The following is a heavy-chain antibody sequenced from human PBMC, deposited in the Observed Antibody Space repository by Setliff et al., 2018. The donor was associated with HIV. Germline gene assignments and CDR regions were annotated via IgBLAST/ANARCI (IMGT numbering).Heavy chain of an antibody. CDR3: ARVPRITTLRNAFDI. D-gene: IGHD3-3*01. Sequence: SETLSLTCSVSGGSVNSYHWSWIRQPPGKGLEWIGYIYKSGTTNYSPSLKSRVTISAGPSKNQCSLKLSSVTAADTAIYYCARVPRITTLRNAFDIWGQGTMVTVSS. J-gene: IGHJ3*02. V-gene: IGHV4-59*02. CDR2: IYKSGTT. CDR1: GGSVNSYH.